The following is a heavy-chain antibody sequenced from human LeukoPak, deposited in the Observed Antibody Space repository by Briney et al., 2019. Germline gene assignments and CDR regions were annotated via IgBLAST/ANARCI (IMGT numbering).Heavy chain of an antibody. CDR3: AKDLKGLYDYVRGSYAIDI. CDR1: GFTFRGYG. Sequence: PGGSLRLSCEASGFTFRGYGMSWVRQGPGKGLEWVSGISGRGGETDYADFVKGRFTISRDDSKNTLFLQMNSLRAEDTAVYYCAKDLKGLYDYVRGSYAIDIWGHGTMVTVSS. CDR2: ISGRGGET. D-gene: IGHD3-16*01. J-gene: IGHJ3*02. V-gene: IGHV3-23*01.